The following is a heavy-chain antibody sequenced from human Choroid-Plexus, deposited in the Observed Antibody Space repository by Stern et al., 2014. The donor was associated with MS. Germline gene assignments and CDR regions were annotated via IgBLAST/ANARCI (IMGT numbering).Heavy chain of an antibody. CDR1: GFTLGSCA. J-gene: IGHJ5*02. D-gene: IGHD2/OR15-2a*01. Sequence: DQLVESGGGVVQPGRPLRLSCVASGFTLGSCAMHWVRQAPGKGLEWGAGVSYDGSNKYYAASVKGRFTISRDNSQNTLYMQMSSLRPEDTAVYYCAKDRQYLTYFFDHWGQGSLVTVSS. CDR2: VSYDGSNK. CDR3: AKDRQYLTYFFDH. V-gene: IGHV3-30*18.